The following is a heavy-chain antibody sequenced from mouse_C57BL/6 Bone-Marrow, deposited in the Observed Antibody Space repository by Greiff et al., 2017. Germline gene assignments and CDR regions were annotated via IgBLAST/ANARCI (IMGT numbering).Heavy chain of an antibody. CDR3: ARWDYYGSSFHFDY. Sequence: VQLQESGAELVRPGASVKLSCKASGYTFTDYYINWVKQRPGQGLEWIARIYPGSGNTYYNEKFKGKATLTAEKSSSTAYMQLSSLTSEDSAVYFCARWDYYGSSFHFDYWGQGTTLTVSS. CDR1: GYTFTDYY. J-gene: IGHJ2*01. V-gene: IGHV1-76*01. D-gene: IGHD1-1*01. CDR2: IYPGSGNT.